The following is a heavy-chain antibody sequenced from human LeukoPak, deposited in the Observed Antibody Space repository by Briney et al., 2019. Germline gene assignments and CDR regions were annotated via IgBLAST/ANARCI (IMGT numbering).Heavy chain of an antibody. V-gene: IGHV3-74*01. CDR3: ARDALVLRFLEWLYWFDP. Sequence: GGSLRLSCAASVFTFSSYCVHCARQAPGKGLVCVSRLNSDGTSTAYADSVKGRFTISRDHAKHTLYLQMHSLRAEDTAVYYCARDALVLRFLEWLYWFDPWGQGTLVTVSS. CDR1: VFTFSSYC. CDR2: LNSDGTST. D-gene: IGHD3-3*01. J-gene: IGHJ5*02.